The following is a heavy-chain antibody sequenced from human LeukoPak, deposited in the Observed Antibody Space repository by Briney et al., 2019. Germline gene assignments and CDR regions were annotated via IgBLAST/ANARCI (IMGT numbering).Heavy chain of an antibody. CDR1: GYTFTSYG. V-gene: IGHV1-18*01. J-gene: IGHJ3*02. CDR2: ISAYNGNT. CDR3: ARGAGIGAFDI. Sequence: GASVKVSCKASGYTFTSYGISWVRQAPGQGFEWMGWISAYNGNTNYAQKLQGRVTMTRDTSTSTVYMELSSLRSEDTAVYYCARGAGIGAFDIWGQGTMVTVSS.